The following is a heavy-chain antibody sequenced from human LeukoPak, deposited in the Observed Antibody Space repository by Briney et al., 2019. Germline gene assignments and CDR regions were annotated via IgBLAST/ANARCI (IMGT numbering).Heavy chain of an antibody. CDR2: IYYSGST. CDR1: GGSISSYY. J-gene: IGHJ3*02. Sequence: SETLSLTCTVSGGSISSYYWSWIRQPPGKGLEWIGYIYYSGSTNYNPSLKSRVTISVDTSKNQFSLKLSSVTAAGTAVYYCARGPTVVVFDIWGQGTMVTVSS. CDR3: ARGPTVVVFDI. D-gene: IGHD4-23*01. V-gene: IGHV4-59*01.